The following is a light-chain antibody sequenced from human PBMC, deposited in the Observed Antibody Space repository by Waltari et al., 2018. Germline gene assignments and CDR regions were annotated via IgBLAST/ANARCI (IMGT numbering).Light chain of an antibody. V-gene: IGKV1-33*01. CDR2: DAS. J-gene: IGKJ4*01. Sequence: ITCQASQDINNYLNWYQQKPGKAPKLLIYDASNLETGDPSRFSGSGSGTTFTFTISSLQPEDIATYYCQQFHSLLTFGGGTKVEIK. CDR3: QQFHSLLT. CDR1: QDINNY.